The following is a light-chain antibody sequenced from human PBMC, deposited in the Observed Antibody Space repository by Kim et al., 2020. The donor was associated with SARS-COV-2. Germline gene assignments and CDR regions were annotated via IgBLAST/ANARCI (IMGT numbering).Light chain of an antibody. V-gene: IGKV3-20*01. CDR3: QQYGGSPQS. CDR2: AAS. Sequence: LTPGERATLSCRASQSVSSRHLAWYQQKRGQPPRLLICAASSRATGIPDIFSGSGSGTDFTLTINRLEPEDFAVYHCQQYGGSPQSFGQGTKLEI. J-gene: IGKJ2*01. CDR1: QSVSSRH.